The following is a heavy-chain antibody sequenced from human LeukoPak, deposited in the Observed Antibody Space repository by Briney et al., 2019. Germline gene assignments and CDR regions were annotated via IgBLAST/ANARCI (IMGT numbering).Heavy chain of an antibody. J-gene: IGHJ6*03. Sequence: SETLSLTCAVYGGSFNSYYWSWIRQPPGKGLEWIGEINHSGSTNYNPSLKRRVTISVDTSKKQFSLNLSSVTAADTAVYYCAGGVPAAILGYSFYYMDVWGKGTTVTVSS. CDR3: AGGVPAAILGYSFYYMDV. D-gene: IGHD2-2*01. CDR1: GGSFNSYY. CDR2: INHSGST. V-gene: IGHV4-34*01.